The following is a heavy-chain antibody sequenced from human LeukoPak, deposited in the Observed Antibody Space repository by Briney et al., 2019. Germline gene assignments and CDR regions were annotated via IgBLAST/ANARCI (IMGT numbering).Heavy chain of an antibody. CDR3: VRGTIAAAGIDY. D-gene: IGHD6-13*01. J-gene: IGHJ4*02. CDR2: IKGDGSSI. V-gene: IGHV3-74*01. Sequence: QPGGSLRHSCAASGFTFSSRLMHRVRQAPGKGLVWGSRIKGDGSSISYADSVKGRFTIFRDNAKNTLFLQMDSLRAEDTAVYYCVRGTIAAAGIDYWGQGTLVTVSS. CDR1: GFTFSSRL.